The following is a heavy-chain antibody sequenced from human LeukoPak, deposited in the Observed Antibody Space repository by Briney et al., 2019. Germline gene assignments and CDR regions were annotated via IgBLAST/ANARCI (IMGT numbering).Heavy chain of an antibody. Sequence: SVKVSCKASGGTFSSYAISWVRQAPGQGLAWMGGIIPIFGTANYAQKFQGRVTITADKSTSTAYMELSSLRSEDTAVYYCARVGSGWSLGFDYWGQGTLVTVSS. CDR3: ARVGSGWSLGFDY. J-gene: IGHJ4*02. D-gene: IGHD6-19*01. CDR2: IIPIFGTA. V-gene: IGHV1-69*06. CDR1: GGTFSSYA.